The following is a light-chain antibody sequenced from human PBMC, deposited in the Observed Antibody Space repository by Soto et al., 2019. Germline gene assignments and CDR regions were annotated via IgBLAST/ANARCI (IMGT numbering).Light chain of an antibody. J-gene: IGLJ3*02. CDR1: SSNIGAGYD. CDR2: GTT. CDR3: QSFDSNLSGRV. V-gene: IGLV1-40*01. Sequence: QSVLTQPPSVSGAPGQRVTISCSGNSSNIGAGYDVHWYQLLPGTAPKLLIYGTTNRPSGVPDRFSCSKSGTSASLAITGLQAEDEADYYCQSFDSNLSGRVFGGGTQLTVL.